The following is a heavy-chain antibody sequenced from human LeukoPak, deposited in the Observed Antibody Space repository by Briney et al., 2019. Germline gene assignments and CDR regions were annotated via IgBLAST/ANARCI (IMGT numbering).Heavy chain of an antibody. CDR2: IWYDGSNK. J-gene: IGHJ4*02. CDR1: GFTFSSYG. CDR3: AKDGIAAAGIFDY. Sequence: PGGSLRLSCAASGFTFSSYGMHWVRQTPGKGLEWVAVIWYDGSNKYYADSVKGRFTISRDNSKNTLYLQMNSLRAEDTAVYYCAKDGIAAAGIFDYWGQGTLVTVSS. D-gene: IGHD6-13*01. V-gene: IGHV3-33*06.